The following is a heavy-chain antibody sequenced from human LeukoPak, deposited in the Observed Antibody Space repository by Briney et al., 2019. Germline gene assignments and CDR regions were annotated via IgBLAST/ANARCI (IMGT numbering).Heavy chain of an antibody. CDR2: IYYSGST. CDR1: GSSISSYY. CDR3: ARAGAGGTAAAWKV. D-gene: IGHD6-13*01. Sequence: SETLSLTCTVSGSSISSYYWSWIRQPPGKGLEWIGYIYYSGSTNYNPSLKSRVTISVDTSKNQFSLKLSSVTAADTAVYYCARAGAGGTAAAWKVWGQGTLVTVSS. V-gene: IGHV4-59*01. J-gene: IGHJ4*02.